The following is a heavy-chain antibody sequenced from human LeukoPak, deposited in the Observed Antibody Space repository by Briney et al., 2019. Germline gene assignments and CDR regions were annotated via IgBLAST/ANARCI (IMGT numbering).Heavy chain of an antibody. J-gene: IGHJ3*02. D-gene: IGHD2-2*01. Sequence: GASVKVSCKASGGTFSSYAISWVRQAPGQGLEWMGGIIPIFGTANYAQKFQGRVTITADESTSTAYMELSSLRSEDTAVYYCARETTLYCSSTSCVDAFDIWGQGTMVTVSS. V-gene: IGHV1-69*13. CDR1: GGTFSSYA. CDR2: IIPIFGTA. CDR3: ARETTLYCSSTSCVDAFDI.